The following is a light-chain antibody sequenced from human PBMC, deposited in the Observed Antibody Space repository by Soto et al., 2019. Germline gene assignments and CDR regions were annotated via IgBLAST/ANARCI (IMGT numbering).Light chain of an antibody. V-gene: IGKV3-11*01. CDR2: DAS. CDR3: HERSNWPPIFT. CDR1: QSVSSY. J-gene: IGKJ3*01. Sequence: EIVLTQSPATLSLSPGERATLSCRASQSVSSYLAWYQQKPGQAPRLLIYDASNRATGIPARFSGGGSGTDFTLTISSLEPEDFAVYYGHERSNWPPIFTFGPGTKVYIK.